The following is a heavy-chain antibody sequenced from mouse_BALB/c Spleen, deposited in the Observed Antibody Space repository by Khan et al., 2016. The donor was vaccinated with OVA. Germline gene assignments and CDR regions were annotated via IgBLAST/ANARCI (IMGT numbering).Heavy chain of an antibody. CDR3: ARGAPGLAWFAY. D-gene: IGHD3-1*01. CDR1: GFNIKDTY. CDR2: IDPANGNT. V-gene: IGHV14-3*02. J-gene: IGHJ3*01. Sequence: IQLVQSGAELVKPGASVKLSCTASGFNIKDTYMHWVKQRPEQDLEWIGRIDPANGNTKYDPKFPGKATITADTSSKTAYLHLSSPTSADTAVYYCARGAPGLAWFAYWGQGTLVTVSA.